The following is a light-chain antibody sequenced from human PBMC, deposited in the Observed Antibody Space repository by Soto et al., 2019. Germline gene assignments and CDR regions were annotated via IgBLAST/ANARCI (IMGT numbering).Light chain of an antibody. J-gene: IGKJ2*01. CDR2: GTS. CDR1: QSVTSN. CDR3: QQYYDWGYT. V-gene: IGKV3-15*01. Sequence: EIVMTQSPATLSVSPGEGATLSCRASQSVTSNLAWYQQQPGQAPRLLIYGTSTRATGIPARLSGSGSGTEFTPTSRSLQSEDFAVDYWQQYYDWGYTVGQGTKLEIK.